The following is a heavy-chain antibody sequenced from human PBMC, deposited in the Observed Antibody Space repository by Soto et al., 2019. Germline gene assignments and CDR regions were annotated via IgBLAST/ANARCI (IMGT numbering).Heavy chain of an antibody. CDR2: IYYSGST. V-gene: IGHV4-30-4*02. CDR3: ARVTSGYRPHFEY. D-gene: IGHD3-3*01. CDR1: GGSISSGDYY. Sequence: SETLSLTCTVSGGSISSGDYYWSWIRQPPGKGLEWIGYIYYSGSTYYNPSLKSRVTISVDTSKNQFSLKLSSVTAADTAVYYCARVTSGYRPHFEYWGQGTLVTVSS. J-gene: IGHJ4*02.